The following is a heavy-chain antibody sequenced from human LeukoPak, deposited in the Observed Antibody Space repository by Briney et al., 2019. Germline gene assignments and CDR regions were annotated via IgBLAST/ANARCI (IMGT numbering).Heavy chain of an antibody. J-gene: IGHJ5*02. Sequence: SETLSLTCTVSGGSISSYYWSWIRQPAGKGLEWIGRIYTSGSTNYNPSLKSRVTMSVDTSKNQFSLKLSSVTAADTAVYYCARTSIYYDSSGYRSWGQGTLVTVSS. V-gene: IGHV4-4*07. CDR1: GGSISSYY. CDR2: IYTSGST. D-gene: IGHD3-22*01. CDR3: ARTSIYYDSSGYRS.